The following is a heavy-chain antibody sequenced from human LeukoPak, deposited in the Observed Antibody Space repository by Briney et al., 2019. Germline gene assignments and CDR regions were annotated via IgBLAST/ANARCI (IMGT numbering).Heavy chain of an antibody. Sequence: ASVKVSCKASGYTFTSYAMNWVRQAPGQGLEWMGWINTNTGNPTYAQGFTGRFVFSLDTSVSTAYLQISSLKAEDTAVYYCAIQLGNYYDSSGYRGRDAFDIWGQGTMVTVSS. CDR2: INTNTGNP. D-gene: IGHD3-22*01. J-gene: IGHJ3*02. CDR1: GYTFTSYA. V-gene: IGHV7-4-1*02. CDR3: AIQLGNYYDSSGYRGRDAFDI.